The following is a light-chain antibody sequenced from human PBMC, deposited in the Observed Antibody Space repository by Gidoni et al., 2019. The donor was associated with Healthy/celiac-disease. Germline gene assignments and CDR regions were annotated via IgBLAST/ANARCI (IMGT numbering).Light chain of an antibody. CDR3: QQRSNWPLFT. CDR1: QSVSSY. Sequence: DIVLTQSPATLSLSPGKRATLSRGPSQSVSSYLAWYQQKPGQAPRLLIYDASSRATGIPDRFSGSGSGTDFTLTISSLEPEDFAVYYCQQRSNWPLFTFGPGTKVDIK. J-gene: IGKJ3*01. V-gene: IGKV3-11*01. CDR2: DAS.